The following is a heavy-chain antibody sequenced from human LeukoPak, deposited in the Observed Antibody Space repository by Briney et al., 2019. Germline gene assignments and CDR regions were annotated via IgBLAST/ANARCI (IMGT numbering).Heavy chain of an antibody. CDR2: IKEDGSDK. CDR1: EFTFSSYW. D-gene: IGHD5-12*01. V-gene: IGHV3-7*01. Sequence: GGSLRLSCAASEFTFSSYWMKWVRQAPGKGLEWVASIKEDGSDKYYVDSVKGRFSISRDNAKNSLFLQMNSLRTEDTAVYYCARGGHLNFDYWGQGTLVIVSS. CDR3: ARGGHLNFDY. J-gene: IGHJ4*02.